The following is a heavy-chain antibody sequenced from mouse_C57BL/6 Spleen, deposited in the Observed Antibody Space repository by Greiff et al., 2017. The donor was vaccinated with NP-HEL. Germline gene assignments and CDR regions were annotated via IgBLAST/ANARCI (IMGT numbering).Heavy chain of an antibody. CDR2: IRNKANNHAT. V-gene: IGHV6-6*01. Sequence: EVQVVESGGGLVQPGGSMKLSCAASAFTFSDAWMDWVRQSPEKGLEWVAEIRNKANNHATYYAESVKGRFTISRDDSKSSVYLQMNSLRAEDTGIYYCTGYYDGTLWFAYWGQGTLVTVSA. CDR1: AFTFSDAW. D-gene: IGHD1-1*01. J-gene: IGHJ3*01. CDR3: TGYYDGTLWFAY.